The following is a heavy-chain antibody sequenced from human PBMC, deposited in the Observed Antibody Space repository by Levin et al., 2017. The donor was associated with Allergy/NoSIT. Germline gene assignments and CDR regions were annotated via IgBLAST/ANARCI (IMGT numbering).Heavy chain of an antibody. CDR3: ARYYYDSSGYYWIDY. V-gene: IGHV3-48*01. CDR1: GFTFSSYS. D-gene: IGHD3-22*01. Sequence: GESLKISCAASGFTFSSYSMNWVRQAPGKGLEWVSYISSSSSTIYYADSVKGRFTISRDNAKNSLYLQMNSLRAEDTAVYYCARYYYDSSGYYWIDYWGQGTLVTVSS. J-gene: IGHJ4*02. CDR2: ISSSSSTI.